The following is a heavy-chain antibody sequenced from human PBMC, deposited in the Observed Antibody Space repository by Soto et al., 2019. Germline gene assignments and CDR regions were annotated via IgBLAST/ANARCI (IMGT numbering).Heavy chain of an antibody. CDR1: GYSFTSYW. V-gene: IGHV5-51*01. CDR3: AGRKVGYCSGGSCYGPYYFDY. CDR2: IYPGDSDT. Sequence: GESLKISCKGSGYSFTSYWIGWVRQMPGKGLEWMGIIYPGDSDTRYSPSFQGQVTISADKSISTAYLQWSSLKASDTAMYYCAGRKVGYCSGGSCYGPYYFDYWGQGTLVTVSS. J-gene: IGHJ4*02. D-gene: IGHD2-15*01.